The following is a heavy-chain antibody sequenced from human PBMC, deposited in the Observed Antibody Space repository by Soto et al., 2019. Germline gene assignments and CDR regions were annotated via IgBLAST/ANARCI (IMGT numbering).Heavy chain of an antibody. CDR2: IYPADSDT. CDR3: AKGPHYGDPNWFDP. J-gene: IGHJ5*02. Sequence: GESLKISCKTSGYSFTRYFIAWVRQMPGKGLEWMGIIYPADSDTRYSPSFQGHVTISVDKSINTTYLQWRSLKASDTAMYYCAKGPHYGDPNWFDPWGQGXLVTVSS. D-gene: IGHD4-17*01. V-gene: IGHV5-51*01. CDR1: GYSFTRYF.